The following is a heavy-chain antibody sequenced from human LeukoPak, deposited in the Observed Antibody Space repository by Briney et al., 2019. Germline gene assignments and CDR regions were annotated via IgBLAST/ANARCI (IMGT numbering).Heavy chain of an antibody. J-gene: IGHJ6*03. V-gene: IGHV1-69*06. CDR1: GGTFSSYA. CDR3: AKAVAGTPNYYYYMDV. D-gene: IGHD6-19*01. Sequence: ASVKVSCKASGGTFSSYAISWVRQAPGQGLEGRGGIIPIFGTANYAQKFQGRVTITADKSTSTAYMALSSLTSEDTAVYYCAKAVAGTPNYYYYMDVWGKGPTVTVSS. CDR2: IIPIFGTA.